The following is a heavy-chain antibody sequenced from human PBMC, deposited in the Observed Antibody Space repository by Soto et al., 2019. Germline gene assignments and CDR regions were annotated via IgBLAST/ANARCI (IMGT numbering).Heavy chain of an antibody. Sequence: PSETLSLTCAVYGVSFSGYYWSCIRQPPGKGLEWIGEINHSGSTNYNPSLKSRVTISVDTSKNQFSLKLSSVTAADTAVYYCVRFAVMITFGGVIVTNKSGFDYWGQGTPVTVSS. CDR2: INHSGST. J-gene: IGHJ4*02. CDR1: GVSFSGYY. CDR3: VRFAVMITFGGVIVTNKSGFDY. D-gene: IGHD3-16*02. V-gene: IGHV4-34*01.